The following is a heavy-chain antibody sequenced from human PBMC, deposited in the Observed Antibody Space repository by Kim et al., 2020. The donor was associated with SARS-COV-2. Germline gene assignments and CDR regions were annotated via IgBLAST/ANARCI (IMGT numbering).Heavy chain of an antibody. CDR3: TTKPRMDYYDSSGDY. J-gene: IGHJ4*02. CDR1: GFTFSNAW. V-gene: IGHV3-15*01. CDR2: IKSKTDGGTT. Sequence: GGSLRLSCAASGFTFSNAWMSWVRQAPGKGLEWVGRIKSKTDGGTTDYAAPVKGRFTISRDDSKNTLYLQMNSLKTEDTAVYYCTTKPRMDYYDSSGDYWGQGTLVTVSS. D-gene: IGHD3-22*01.